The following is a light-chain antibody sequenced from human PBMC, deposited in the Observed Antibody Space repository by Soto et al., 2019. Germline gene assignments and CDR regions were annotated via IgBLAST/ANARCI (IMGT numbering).Light chain of an antibody. CDR2: SNN. Sequence: QSVLTQPPSASGTPGQRVTISCSGSSSNIGSNTVNWYQQLPGTAPKLLIYSNNQRPSGVPDRFPGSKSGTSASLAISGLQSEDEADYYCAAWDDSLKGKVFGGGTKLTVL. CDR1: SSNIGSNT. V-gene: IGLV1-44*01. CDR3: AAWDDSLKGKV. J-gene: IGLJ2*01.